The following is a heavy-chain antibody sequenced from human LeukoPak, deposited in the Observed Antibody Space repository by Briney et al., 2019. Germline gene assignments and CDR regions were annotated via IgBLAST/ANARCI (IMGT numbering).Heavy chain of an antibody. CDR1: GGTFSSYA. Sequence: ASVKVSCKASGGTFSSYAISWVRQAPGQGLEWMGGIIPIFRTPNYAQNFQGRVTITADESTSTAYMELSSLTSDDTAVYYCASYDDYGDYRYFQHWGQGTLVTVSS. V-gene: IGHV1-69*01. CDR2: IIPIFRTP. CDR3: ASYDDYGDYRYFQH. D-gene: IGHD4-17*01. J-gene: IGHJ1*01.